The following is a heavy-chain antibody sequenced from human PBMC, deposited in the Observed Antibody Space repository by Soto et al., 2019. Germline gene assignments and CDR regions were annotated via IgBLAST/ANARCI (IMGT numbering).Heavy chain of an antibody. CDR3: ARRYYNSSGYFDY. V-gene: IGHV1-69*01. CDR2: IIPIFGTG. J-gene: IGHJ4*02. D-gene: IGHD3-22*01. Sequence: QVQLVQSGAEVKKPWSSVKVACKASGGIFSNYVLNWVRQAPGQGLEWMGGIIPIFGTGNYAQKFQGRVTITADESTTTASMELRGLRSEDTAVYYCARRYYNSSGYFDYWGQGTLVTVSS. CDR1: GGIFSNYV.